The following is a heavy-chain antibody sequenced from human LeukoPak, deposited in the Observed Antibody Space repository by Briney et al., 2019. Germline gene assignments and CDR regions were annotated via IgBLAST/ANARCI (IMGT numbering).Heavy chain of an antibody. CDR2: SSGSGGRT. CDR3: AKSITMIVVVMAA. V-gene: IGHV3-23*01. J-gene: IGHJ5*02. CDR1: GFSPSSYA. Sequence: GGSLRLSCVSPGFSPSSYAMSWVRQTSGEGLEFVSASSGSGGRTYYGDSLKGRSTISRDNSKNTLYLQMNSLRAEDTAVYYCAKSITMIVVVMAAWGQGTLVTVSS. D-gene: IGHD3-22*01.